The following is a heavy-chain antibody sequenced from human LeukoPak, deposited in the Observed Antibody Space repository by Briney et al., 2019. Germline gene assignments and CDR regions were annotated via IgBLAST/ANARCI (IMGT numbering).Heavy chain of an antibody. J-gene: IGHJ4*02. D-gene: IGHD4-17*01. V-gene: IGHV3-23*01. CDR3: AKDDHGTTSPTFFDY. CDR2: ISGSGGST. Sequence: GGSLRLSCAASGFTFSSYGMSWVRQAPGKGLEWVSAISGSGGSTYYADSVKGRFTISRDNSKNTLYLQMNSLRAEDTAVYYRAKDDHGTTSPTFFDYWGQGTLDTVSS. CDR1: GFTFSSYG.